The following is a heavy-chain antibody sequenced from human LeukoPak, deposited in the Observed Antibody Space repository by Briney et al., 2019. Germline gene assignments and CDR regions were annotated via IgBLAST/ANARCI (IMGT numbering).Heavy chain of an antibody. CDR1: GYTFTGYY. CDR2: INPNSGGT. CDR3: ARESENWNDGYYYYMDV. Sequence: GASVTVSCKASGYTFTGYYMHWVRQAPGQGLEWMGWINPNSGGTNYAQKFQGRVTMTRDTSISTAYMELSRLRSDDTAVYYRARESENWNDGYYYYMDVWGKGTTVTVSS. V-gene: IGHV1-2*02. J-gene: IGHJ6*03. D-gene: IGHD1-1*01.